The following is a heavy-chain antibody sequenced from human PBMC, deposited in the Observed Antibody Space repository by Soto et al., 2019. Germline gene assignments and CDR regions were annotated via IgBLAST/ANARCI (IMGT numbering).Heavy chain of an antibody. CDR3: ARDEYYYDSSGLTFDY. V-gene: IGHV3-30-3*01. CDR2: ISYDGSNK. D-gene: IGHD3-22*01. J-gene: IGHJ4*02. CDR1: GFTFSSYA. Sequence: QVQLVESGGGVVQPGRSLRLSCAASGFTFSSYAMHWVRQAPGKGLEWVAVISYDGSNKYYADSVKGRFTISRDNSKNTLYLQMNSLRAEDTAVYYCARDEYYYDSSGLTFDYWGQGTLVTVSS.